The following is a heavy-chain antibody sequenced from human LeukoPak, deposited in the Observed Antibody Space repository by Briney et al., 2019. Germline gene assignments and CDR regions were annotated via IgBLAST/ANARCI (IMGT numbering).Heavy chain of an antibody. CDR2: MNPNSGNT. J-gene: IGHJ4*02. CDR1: GYTFTSYD. D-gene: IGHD3-10*01. Sequence: GASVKVSCKASGYTFTSYDINWVRQATGQGLEWMGWMNPNSGNTGYAQKFQGRVTMTRNTSISTAYMELSSLRSEDTAVYYCARGYRLSVVRGEPGGYWGQGTLVTVSS. CDR3: ARGYRLSVVRGEPGGY. V-gene: IGHV1-8*02.